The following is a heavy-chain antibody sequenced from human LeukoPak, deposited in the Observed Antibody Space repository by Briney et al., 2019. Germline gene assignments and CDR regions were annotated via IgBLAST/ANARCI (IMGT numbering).Heavy chain of an antibody. J-gene: IGHJ4*02. Sequence: ASVKVSCKASGYTFTSYYMHLVRQAPGQGLEWMGIINPSGGSTSYAQKFQGRVTMTRDTSTSTVYMELSSLRSEDTAVYYCARGRTYYYDSSGYYYYFDYWGQGTLVTISS. CDR3: ARGRTYYYDSSGYYYYFDY. D-gene: IGHD3-22*01. CDR2: INPSGGST. V-gene: IGHV1-46*01. CDR1: GYTFTSYY.